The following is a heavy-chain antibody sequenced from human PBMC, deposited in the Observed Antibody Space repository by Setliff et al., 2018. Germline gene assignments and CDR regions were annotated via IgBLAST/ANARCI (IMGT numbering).Heavy chain of an antibody. CDR2: INHSGST. J-gene: IGHJ4*02. D-gene: IGHD6-13*01. Sequence: SETLSLTCTVYGGSFSDYYWGWVRQPPGRGLEWIGEINHSGSTYYNPSLKSRVTISVDTSKNQFSLKLSSVTAADTAVYYCARVDGQQLVTDYWGQGTLVTVSS. CDR1: GGSFSDYY. CDR3: ARVDGQQLVTDY. V-gene: IGHV4-34*01.